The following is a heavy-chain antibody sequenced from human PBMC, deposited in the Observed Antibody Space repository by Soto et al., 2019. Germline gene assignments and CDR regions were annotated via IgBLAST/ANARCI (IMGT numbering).Heavy chain of an antibody. CDR3: SRLNCGCVCYTEYYYYYGMDV. CDR2: IYPGDSDT. Sequence: GESLKISCKGSGYSFTSYWIGWVRQMPGKGLEWMGIIYPGDSDTRYSPSFQGQVTISAGKSISTAYLQWSSLKASDTVMYYCSRLNCGCVCYTEYYYYYGMDVWGQGTTVTVSS. CDR1: GYSFTSYW. J-gene: IGHJ6*02. V-gene: IGHV5-51*01. D-gene: IGHD2-8*02.